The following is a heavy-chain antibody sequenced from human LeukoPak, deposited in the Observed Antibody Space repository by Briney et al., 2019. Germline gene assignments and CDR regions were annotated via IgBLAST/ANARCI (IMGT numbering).Heavy chain of an antibody. J-gene: IGHJ4*02. V-gene: IGHV3-21*01. CDR1: GFTFSSYS. Sequence: PGGSLRLSCAASGFTFSSYSMNWVRQAPGKGLEWGSSISSSSSYIHYADSVKGRFTISRDNAKNSLYLQMNSLRAEDTALYYCARTHCSGGSCYSNDCWGQGTLVTVSS. D-gene: IGHD2-15*01. CDR2: ISSSSSYI. CDR3: ARTHCSGGSCYSNDC.